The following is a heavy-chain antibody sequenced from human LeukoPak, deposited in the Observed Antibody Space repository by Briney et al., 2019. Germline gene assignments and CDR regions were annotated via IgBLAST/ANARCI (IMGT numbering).Heavy chain of an antibody. CDR2: IIPIFGTA. CDR3: AREGPQYDFWSGYFDY. Sequence: SVKVSCKASGGTFSSYAISWVRQAPGQGLEWMGGIIPIFGTANYAQKFQGRVTITTDESTSTAYMELSSLRSEDTAVYYCAREGPQYDFWSGYFDYWGQGTLVTVSS. J-gene: IGHJ4*02. CDR1: GGTFSSYA. V-gene: IGHV1-69*05. D-gene: IGHD3-3*01.